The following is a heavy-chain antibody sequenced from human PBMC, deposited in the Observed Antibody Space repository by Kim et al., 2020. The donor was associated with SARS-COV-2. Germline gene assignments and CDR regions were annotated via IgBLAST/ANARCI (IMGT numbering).Heavy chain of an antibody. CDR2: INSDGSST. D-gene: IGHD5-12*01. CDR3: ARELDGYKKYYYYGMDV. J-gene: IGHJ6*02. Sequence: GGSLRLSCAASGFTFSSYWMHWVRQAPGKGLVWVSRINSDGSSTSYADSVKGRFTISRDNAKNTLYLQMNSLRAEDTAVYYCARELDGYKKYYYYGMDVWGQGTTVTVSS. V-gene: IGHV3-74*01. CDR1: GFTFSSYW.